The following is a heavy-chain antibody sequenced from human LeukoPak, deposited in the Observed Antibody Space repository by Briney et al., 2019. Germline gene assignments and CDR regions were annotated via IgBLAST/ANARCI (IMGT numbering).Heavy chain of an antibody. V-gene: IGHV3-21*06. CDR3: ATRGYDSSGFDY. Sequence: PGGSLRLSCAASGFTFSSYSMNWVRQAPGKGLEWVSSISSSSSYIYYADSVRGRFTISRDNAQNSLFLQMNSLRAEDTAVYYCATRGYDSSGFDYWGQGTLVTVSS. D-gene: IGHD3-22*01. CDR1: GFTFSSYS. J-gene: IGHJ4*02. CDR2: ISSSSSYI.